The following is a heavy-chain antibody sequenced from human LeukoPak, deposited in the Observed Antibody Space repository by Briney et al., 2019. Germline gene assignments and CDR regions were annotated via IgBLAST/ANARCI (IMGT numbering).Heavy chain of an antibody. CDR3: AXXVVVPGWFDP. J-gene: IGHJ5*02. D-gene: IGHD3-22*01. V-gene: IGHV4-34*01. CDR2: IDHSGST. Sequence: KPSETLSLTCAVYGGSFSGYYWSWIRQPPGKGLEWIGEIDHSGSTNYNPSLKSRVTMSVDTSKNQFSLKLSSVTAADPAVYYCAXXVVVPGWFDPWGQGTLVTVSS. CDR1: GGSFSGYY.